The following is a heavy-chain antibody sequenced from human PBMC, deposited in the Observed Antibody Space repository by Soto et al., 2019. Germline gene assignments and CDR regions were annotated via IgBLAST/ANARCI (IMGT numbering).Heavy chain of an antibody. D-gene: IGHD4-17*01. CDR1: GFTFSDYY. CDR2: ISSSSSYT. Sequence: VQLVESGGGLVKPGGSLRLSCAASGFTFSDYYMSWIRQAPGKGLEWVSYISSSSSYTNYADSVKGRFTISRDNAKNSLYLQMNSLRAEDTAVYYCARDSDYGDYVRYFDYWGQGTLVTVSS. J-gene: IGHJ4*02. CDR3: ARDSDYGDYVRYFDY. V-gene: IGHV3-11*06.